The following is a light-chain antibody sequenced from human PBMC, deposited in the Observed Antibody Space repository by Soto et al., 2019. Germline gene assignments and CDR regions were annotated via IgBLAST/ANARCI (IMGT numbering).Light chain of an antibody. CDR2: EVS. CDR3: TSYAGSNNFV. CDR1: SSDVGDYNY. Sequence: QSALPQPPSASGSPGQSVTISCTGTSSDVGDYNYVSWYQQHPGKAPKLMIYEVSKRPSGVPDRFSGSKSGNTASLTVSGLQAEDEADYYCTSYAGSNNFVFGTGTKLTVL. J-gene: IGLJ1*01. V-gene: IGLV2-8*01.